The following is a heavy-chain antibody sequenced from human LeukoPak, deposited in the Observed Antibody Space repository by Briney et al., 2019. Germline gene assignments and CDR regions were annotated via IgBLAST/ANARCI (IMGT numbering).Heavy chain of an antibody. CDR2: INPNSGGT. D-gene: IGHD3-22*01. V-gene: IGHV1-2*02. CDR3: ARDPTYYYDSSGYRGYMDV. J-gene: IGHJ6*03. Sequence: ASVKVSCKASGYTFTSYHMHWVRQAPGQGLEWMGWINPNSGGTNYAQKFQGRVTMTRDTSISTAYMELSRLRSDGTAVYYCARDPTYYYDSSGYRGYMDVWGKGTTVTVSS. CDR1: GYTFTSYH.